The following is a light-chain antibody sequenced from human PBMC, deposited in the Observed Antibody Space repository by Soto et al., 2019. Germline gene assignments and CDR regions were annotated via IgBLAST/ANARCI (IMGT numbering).Light chain of an antibody. CDR1: GGDVGDYNF. CDR3: RSYTTSRTQV. J-gene: IGLJ3*02. Sequence: QSALTQPASVSGSPGQSITISCTVTGGDVGDYNFVSWYRQHPGKVPKLLIYDVSDRPSGVSNRFSGSKSGITASLTISGLQADDEADYYCRSYTTSRTQVFGGGTKLTVL. CDR2: DVS. V-gene: IGLV2-14*03.